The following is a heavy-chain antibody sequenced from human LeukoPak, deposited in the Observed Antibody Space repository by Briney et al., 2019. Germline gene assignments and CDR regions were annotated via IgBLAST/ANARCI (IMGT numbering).Heavy chain of an antibody. CDR2: IYYSGST. Sequence: SETLSLTCTVSGGSISSYYWSWIRQPPGKGLEWIGYIYYSGSTNYNPSLKSRVTISVDTSKNPFSLKLSSVTAADTAVYYCAGRNYYDSSGYWGGFDYWGQGTLVTVSS. CDR3: AGRNYYDSSGYWGGFDY. CDR1: GGSISSYY. V-gene: IGHV4-59*01. J-gene: IGHJ4*02. D-gene: IGHD3-22*01.